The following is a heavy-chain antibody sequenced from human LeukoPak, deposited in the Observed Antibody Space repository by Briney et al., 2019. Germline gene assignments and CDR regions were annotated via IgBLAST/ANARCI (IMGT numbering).Heavy chain of an antibody. CDR2: INSNGDGT. Sequence: QTGGSLRLSCSASGFTFSIYAMHWVRQAPGKGLEYVSAINSNGDGTYYADSVKGRFTISRDNSKNTLYMQVNSLRAEDTAVYYCAKAGGDYYYYYAMDVWGQGTTVTVSS. J-gene: IGHJ6*02. D-gene: IGHD2-21*02. CDR1: GFTFSIYA. V-gene: IGHV3-64*04. CDR3: AKAGGDYYYYYAMDV.